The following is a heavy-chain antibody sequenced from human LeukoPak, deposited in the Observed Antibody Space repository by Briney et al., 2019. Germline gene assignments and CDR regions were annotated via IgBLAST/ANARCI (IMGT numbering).Heavy chain of an antibody. D-gene: IGHD2-15*01. CDR2: ISNSGGST. J-gene: IGHJ4*02. CDR1: GFTFSSYA. CDR3: ARSQGYYDY. Sequence: GGSLRLSCAASGFTFSSYAMTWVRQAPGKGLEWVSHISNSGGSTFYADSVKGRFTISRDNSKNTLYLQMNSLRAEDTAVYYCARSQGYYDYWGQGTLVTVSS. V-gene: IGHV3-23*01.